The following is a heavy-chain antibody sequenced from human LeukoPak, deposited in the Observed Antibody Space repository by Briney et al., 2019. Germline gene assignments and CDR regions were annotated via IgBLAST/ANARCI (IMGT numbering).Heavy chain of an antibody. CDR1: GFSFNRYA. D-gene: IGHD2-15*01. CDR2: LNSSDDGR. Sequence: GGSLRLSCATSGFSFNRYAISWVRQAPGEGLVGVSALNSSDDGRYYAASVRGRFTISRDTSRSTLYLQMNSLRAEDAAVYYCAKAPVTSCRGAFCYPFDYWGQGTLVTVSS. J-gene: IGHJ4*02. V-gene: IGHV3-23*01. CDR3: AKAPVTSCRGAFCYPFDY.